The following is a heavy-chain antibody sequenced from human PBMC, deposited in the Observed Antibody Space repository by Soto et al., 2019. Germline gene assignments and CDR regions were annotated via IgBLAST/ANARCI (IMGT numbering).Heavy chain of an antibody. Sequence: EVQLLESGGGLVQPGGSLRLSCAASGFTFSSFAMSWVRQAPGKGLEWVSAISGAGNSASHANSVQGRFIISRDNSKNTLFLQMGSLRAEDTATYSCAKNDCGYTRCQLVDHWGQGTLVTVSS. CDR3: AKNDCGYTRCQLVDH. CDR1: GFTFSSFA. J-gene: IGHJ4*02. V-gene: IGHV3-23*01. D-gene: IGHD2-21*01. CDR2: ISGAGNSA.